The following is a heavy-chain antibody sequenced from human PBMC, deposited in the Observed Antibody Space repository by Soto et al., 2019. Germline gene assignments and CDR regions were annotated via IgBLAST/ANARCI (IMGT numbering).Heavy chain of an antibody. D-gene: IGHD3-3*01. CDR1: GFTFSDYY. CDR2: ISSSSSYT. CDR3: AKDWTRITIFGVVIGTVDH. J-gene: IGHJ4*02. V-gene: IGHV3-11*06. Sequence: LRLSCAASGFTFSDYYMSWIRQAPGKGLEWVSYISSSSSYTNYADSVKGRFTISRDNAKNSLYLQMNSLRAEDTAVYYCAKDWTRITIFGVVIGTVDHWGQGNLVTVSS.